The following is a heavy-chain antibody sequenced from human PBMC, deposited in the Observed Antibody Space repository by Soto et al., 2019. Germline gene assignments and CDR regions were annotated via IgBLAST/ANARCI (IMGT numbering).Heavy chain of an antibody. CDR1: GGSISGYY. CDR3: ARGGVAARKGRWFDP. Sequence: PSETLSLTCTVSGGSISGYYWGWIRQPPGKGLEWIGYIHYSGSTNYNPSLRSRVTISVDTPKNQFSLKVNSITAADTAIYYCARGGVAARKGRWFDPWGQGTLVTVSS. V-gene: IGHV4-59*01. CDR2: IHYSGST. D-gene: IGHD6-25*01. J-gene: IGHJ5*02.